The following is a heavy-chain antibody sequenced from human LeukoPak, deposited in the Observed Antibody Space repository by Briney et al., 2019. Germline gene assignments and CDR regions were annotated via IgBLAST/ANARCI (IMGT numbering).Heavy chain of an antibody. CDR1: GFTFSSYG. D-gene: IGHD2-15*01. V-gene: IGHV3-30*02. J-gene: IGHJ4*02. Sequence: GGSLRPSCAASGFTFSSYGMHWVRQAPGKGLEWVAFIRYDGSNKYYADSVKGRFTISRDNSKDTLYLQMTSLRADDSALYYCARAPYPSCNDASCYPLDYWGQGTLVTVSS. CDR2: IRYDGSNK. CDR3: ARAPYPSCNDASCYPLDY.